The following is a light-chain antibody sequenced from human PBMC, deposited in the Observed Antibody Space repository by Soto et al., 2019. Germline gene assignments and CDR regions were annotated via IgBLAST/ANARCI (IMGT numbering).Light chain of an antibody. V-gene: IGKV1-39*01. CDR3: KQSSSTPRMYT. CDR2: AAS. J-gene: IGKJ2*01. CDR1: QSISSY. Sequence: DIQMTQSPSSLSASVGDRVTITCRASQSISSYLNWYQQKPGKAPKLLIYAASSLQSGVPSRFSGSGSGTDFTLTISCLHPEDFATYSCKQSSSTPRMYTFGQRTKVDIK.